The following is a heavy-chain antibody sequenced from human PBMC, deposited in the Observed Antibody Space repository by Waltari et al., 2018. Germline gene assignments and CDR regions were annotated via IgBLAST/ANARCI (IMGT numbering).Heavy chain of an antibody. CDR3: ARESELILLWSIPGFDP. CDR2: INHSGST. Sequence: QVQLQQWGAGLLKPSETLSLTCAVYGGSFSGYYWSWIRQPPGKGLEWSGEINHSGSTNYNPSLKSRVTISVDTSKNQFSLKLSSVTAADTAVYYCARESELILLWSIPGFDPWGQGTLVTVSS. D-gene: IGHD3-10*01. CDR1: GGSFSGYY. J-gene: IGHJ5*02. V-gene: IGHV4-34*01.